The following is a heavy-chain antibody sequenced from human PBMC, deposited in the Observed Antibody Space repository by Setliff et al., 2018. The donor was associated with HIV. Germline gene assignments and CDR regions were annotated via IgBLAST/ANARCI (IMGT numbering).Heavy chain of an antibody. J-gene: IGHJ6*02. V-gene: IGHV3-30*02. Sequence: PGGSLRLSCAASGFSFSSYAMFWVRQAPGKGLEWVAFIRYDGNNQYYTDSVEGRFTISRDNSKNMLFLQMNSLRTEDTAVYYCARRYCDSSYGMDVWGQGTTVTVSS. D-gene: IGHD3-22*01. CDR2: IRYDGNNQ. CDR1: GFSFSSYA. CDR3: ARRYCDSSYGMDV.